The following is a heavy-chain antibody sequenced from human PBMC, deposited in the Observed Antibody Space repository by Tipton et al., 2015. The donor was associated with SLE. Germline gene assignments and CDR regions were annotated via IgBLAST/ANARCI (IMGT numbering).Heavy chain of an antibody. CDR1: GGSFSGYY. CDR3: ARTLAAAGTDYYYYMDV. J-gene: IGHJ6*03. D-gene: IGHD6-13*01. CDR2: INHSGST. Sequence: LRLSCAVYGGSFSGYYWSWIRQPPGKGLEWIGEINHSGSTNYNPSLKSRVTISVDTSKNQFSLKLSSVTAADTAVYYCARTLAAAGTDYYYYMDVWGKGTTVTVSS. V-gene: IGHV4-34*01.